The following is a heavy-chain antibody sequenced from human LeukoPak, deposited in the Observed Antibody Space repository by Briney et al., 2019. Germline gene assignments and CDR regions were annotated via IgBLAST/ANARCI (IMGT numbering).Heavy chain of an antibody. CDR3: ARDRGGSYYNFDY. CDR1: GGSFSGYY. CDR2: INHSGST. D-gene: IGHD1-26*01. V-gene: IGHV4-34*01. Sequence: PSETLSLTCAVYGGSFSGYYWSWIRQPPGKGLEWIGEINHSGSTNYNPSLKSRVTISVDTSKNQFSLKLSSVTAADTAVYYCARDRGGSYYNFDYWGQGTLVTVSS. J-gene: IGHJ4*02.